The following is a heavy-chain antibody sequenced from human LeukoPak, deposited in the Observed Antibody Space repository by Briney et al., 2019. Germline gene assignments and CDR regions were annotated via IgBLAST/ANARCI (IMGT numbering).Heavy chain of an antibody. D-gene: IGHD6-6*01. CDR1: GFTFNNGW. J-gene: IGHJ4*02. V-gene: IGHV3-15*01. CDR3: TTEWAARPNFDC. Sequence: GGSLRLSCAASGFTFNNGWMSWVRQAPGKGLEWVGRIKSKTDGGTTDYAAPVKGRFTISRDDSKNMLYLQMNSLKTEDTAVYYCTTEWAARPNFDCWGQGTLVTVSS. CDR2: IKSKTDGGTT.